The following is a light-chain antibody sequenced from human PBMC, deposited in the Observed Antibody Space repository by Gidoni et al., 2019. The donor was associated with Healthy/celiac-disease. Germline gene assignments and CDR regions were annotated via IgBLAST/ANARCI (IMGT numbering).Light chain of an antibody. CDR3: QQRSNERT. Sequence: LTQSPATLSVSPGERATLSCRASQSVSSYFAWYQQKPGKAPRLLIYDASNRATGIPARFSGSGSGTDFTLTISSLEPEDFAVYYCQQRSNERTFGGGTKVEIK. CDR2: DAS. CDR1: QSVSSY. J-gene: IGKJ4*01. V-gene: IGKV3-11*01.